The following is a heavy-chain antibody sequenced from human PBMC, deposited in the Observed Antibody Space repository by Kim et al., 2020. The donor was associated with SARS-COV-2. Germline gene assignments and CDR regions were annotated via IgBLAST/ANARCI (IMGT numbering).Heavy chain of an antibody. D-gene: IGHD3-16*02. CDR3: ARVIWGTYRYTDY. J-gene: IGHJ4*02. Sequence: ASVKVSCNASGYTFTNNAISWVRQAPGQGLEWMGWINTDTGNPTYAQAFTRRFVFSVDTSVTTAYLQISSLEAEDTALYYCARVIWGTYRYTDYWGQGTLVTVSS. V-gene: IGHV7-4-1*02. CDR2: INTDTGNP. CDR1: GYTFTNNA.